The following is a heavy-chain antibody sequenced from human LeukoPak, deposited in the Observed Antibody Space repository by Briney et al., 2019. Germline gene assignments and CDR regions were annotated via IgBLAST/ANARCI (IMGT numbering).Heavy chain of an antibody. Sequence: GGSLRLSCAASGFTLSSYSMNWVRQAPGKGLEWVSSISSSSSYIYYADSVKGRFTISRDNAKNSLYLQMNSLRAEDTAVYYCARETAAAAVSDYWGQGTLVTVSS. V-gene: IGHV3-21*03. D-gene: IGHD6-13*01. J-gene: IGHJ4*02. CDR2: ISSSSSYI. CDR1: GFTLSSYS. CDR3: ARETAAAAVSDY.